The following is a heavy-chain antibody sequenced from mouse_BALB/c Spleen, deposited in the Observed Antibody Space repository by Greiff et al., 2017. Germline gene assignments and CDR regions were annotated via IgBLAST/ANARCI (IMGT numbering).Heavy chain of an antibody. V-gene: IGHV3-6*02. CDR1: GYSITSGYY. CDR2: ISYDGSN. CDR3: ARDWGSYAMDY. J-gene: IGHJ4*01. Sequence: EVKLLESGPGLVKPSQSLSLTCSVTGYSITSGYYWNWIRQFPGNKLEWMGYISYDGSNNYNPSLKNRISITRDTSKNQFFLKLNSVTTEDTATYYCARDWGSYAMDYWGQGTSVTVSS.